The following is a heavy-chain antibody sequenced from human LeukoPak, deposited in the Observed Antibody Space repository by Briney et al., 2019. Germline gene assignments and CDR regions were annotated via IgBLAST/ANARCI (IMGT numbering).Heavy chain of an antibody. CDR3: ARGPPPIWGGYHYYYYYYMDV. CDR2: ISSIGSTT. J-gene: IGHJ6*03. Sequence: GGSLRVSSVAPGTPFSDYYMSWSCEAPREGGERGSYISSIGSTTYYADSVKGRFTISRDNAKNSLYLKMNSLRAVDTAVYYCARGPPPIWGGYHYYYYYYMDVWGKGTTVTVSS. D-gene: IGHD3-3*01. CDR1: GTPFSDYY. V-gene: IGHV3-11*01.